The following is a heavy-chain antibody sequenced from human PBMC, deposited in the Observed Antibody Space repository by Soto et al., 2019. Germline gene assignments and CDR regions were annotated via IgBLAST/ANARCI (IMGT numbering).Heavy chain of an antibody. D-gene: IGHD4-17*01. CDR1: GYTFTSYD. CDR3: ARVVKYGDYSMWFDP. J-gene: IGHJ5*02. Sequence: QVQLVQSGAEVKKPGASVKVSCKASGYTFTSYDINWVRQATGQGLEYLGWMNPNSGNTGYVQKFQGRVTMTRNDSICTAYMALSSLRSEDTAVYYCARVVKYGDYSMWFDPWGQGTLVTVSS. CDR2: MNPNSGNT. V-gene: IGHV1-8*01.